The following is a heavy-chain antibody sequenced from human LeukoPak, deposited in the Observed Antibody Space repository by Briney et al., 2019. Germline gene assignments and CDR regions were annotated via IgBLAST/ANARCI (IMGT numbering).Heavy chain of an antibody. CDR1: GFTFSSYA. V-gene: IGHV3-23*01. Sequence: GGSLRLSCAASGFTFSSYAMSWVRQAPGKGLEWVSAISGSGGSTYYADSVKGRFTISRDNSKNTLYLQMNSLRAEDTAVYYCAKDPGLAARPPYYYYYGMGVWGQGTTVTVSS. CDR3: AKDPGLAARPPYYYYYGMGV. D-gene: IGHD6-6*01. CDR2: ISGSGGST. J-gene: IGHJ6*02.